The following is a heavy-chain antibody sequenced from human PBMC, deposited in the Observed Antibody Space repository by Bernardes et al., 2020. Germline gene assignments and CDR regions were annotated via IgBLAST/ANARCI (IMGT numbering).Heavy chain of an antibody. CDR1: GVTLSSYA. V-gene: IGHV3-23*01. J-gene: IGHJ4*02. D-gene: IGHD2-8*02. CDR2: ISGSGGTT. CDR3: AKDQEGGGTVVYYFDY. Sequence: GGSLRLSCVVSGVTLSSYAMSWVRQAPGRGLEWVSAISGSGGTTYYADSVKGRFTISRDRSKNTLYLQMNSLRAEDTAVYYCAKDQEGGGTVVYYFDYWGQGTLVTVSS.